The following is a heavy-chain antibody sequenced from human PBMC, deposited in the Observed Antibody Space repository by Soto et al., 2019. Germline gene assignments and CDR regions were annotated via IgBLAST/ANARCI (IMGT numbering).Heavy chain of an antibody. Sequence: GGSLRLSCLASGFTFSDFAMTWVRHVPGRGLEWVASLDGAGGSTYYAESVRGRFSISRDNSQNTLFLQMKRLTVDDTAIYYCAAPRDEYGVGVSWFTYGMDIWGPGITVTVYS. CDR1: GFTFSDFA. J-gene: IGHJ6*02. CDR3: AAPRDEYGVGVSWFTYGMDI. CDR2: LDGAGGST. V-gene: IGHV3-23*01. D-gene: IGHD2-8*01.